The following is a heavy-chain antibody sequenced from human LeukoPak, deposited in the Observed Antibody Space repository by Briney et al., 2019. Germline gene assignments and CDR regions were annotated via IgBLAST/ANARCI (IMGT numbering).Heavy chain of an antibody. V-gene: IGHV4-59*08. CDR1: GGSISSYY. Sequence: SETLSLTCTVSGGSISSYYWSWILQPPGKGLEWIGYIYYSGSTNYNPSLKSRVTISVDTSKNQFSLKLSSVTAADTAVYYCARLLWCLEFSANDAFDIWGQGTMVTVSS. D-gene: IGHD3-10*01. CDR3: ARLLWCLEFSANDAFDI. CDR2: IYYSGST. J-gene: IGHJ3*02.